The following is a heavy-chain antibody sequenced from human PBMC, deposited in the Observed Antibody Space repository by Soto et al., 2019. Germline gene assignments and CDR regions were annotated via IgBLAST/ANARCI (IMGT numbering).Heavy chain of an antibody. CDR1: GGTFSSYA. CDR2: IIPIFGTA. D-gene: IGHD2-15*01. Sequence: SVKVSCKASGGTFSSYAISWVRQAPGQGLEWMGGIIPIFGTANYTQKFQGRVTITADESTSTAYMELSSLRSEDTAVYYCASRSLGYCSGGSCRDPYYYYGMDVWGQGTTVTVSS. V-gene: IGHV1-69*13. CDR3: ASRSLGYCSGGSCRDPYYYYGMDV. J-gene: IGHJ6*02.